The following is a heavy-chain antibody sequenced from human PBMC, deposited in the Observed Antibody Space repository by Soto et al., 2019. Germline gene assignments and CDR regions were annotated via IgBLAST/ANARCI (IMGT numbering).Heavy chain of an antibody. CDR1: GGSVSSGSYY. CDR3: ARGTDY. V-gene: IGHV4-61*01. J-gene: IGHJ4*02. CDR2: IYYSGGT. Sequence: ASETLSLTCTVSGGSVSSGSYYWSWIRQPPGKGLEWIGYIYYSGGTNYSPSLKSRVTISVDTSKNQFSLKLSSVTAADTAVYYCARGTDYWGQGALVTVSS.